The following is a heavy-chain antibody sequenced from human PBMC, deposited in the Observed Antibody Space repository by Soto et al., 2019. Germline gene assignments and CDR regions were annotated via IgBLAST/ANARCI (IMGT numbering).Heavy chain of an antibody. D-gene: IGHD2-2*02. Sequence: SQTISLTFAISGDSVSSNSAAWNWISHSPSRGLECPGRTYYRSKWYNDYAVSVKSRITINPDTSKNQFSLQLNSVTPEDTAVYYCARDIVVVPAAIRPYYYYGMDVWGQGTTVTVSS. CDR1: GDSVSSNSAA. CDR3: ARDIVVVPAAIRPYYYYGMDV. CDR2: TYYRSKWYN. V-gene: IGHV6-1*01. J-gene: IGHJ6*02.